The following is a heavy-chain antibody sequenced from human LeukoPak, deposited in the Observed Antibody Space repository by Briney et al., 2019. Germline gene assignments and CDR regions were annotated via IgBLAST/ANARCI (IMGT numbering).Heavy chain of an antibody. J-gene: IGHJ4*02. Sequence: SETLSLTCTVSGGSISSYYWSWIRQPPGKGLEWIGYIYYSGSTNYNPSLKSRVTISVNTSKNQFSLKLSSVTAADTAVYYCARVTAMVIDYWGQGTLVTVSS. CDR1: GGSISSYY. CDR2: IYYSGST. D-gene: IGHD5-18*01. CDR3: ARVTAMVIDY. V-gene: IGHV4-59*01.